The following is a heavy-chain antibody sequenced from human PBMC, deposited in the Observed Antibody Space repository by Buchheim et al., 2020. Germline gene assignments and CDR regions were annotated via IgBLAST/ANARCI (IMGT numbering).Heavy chain of an antibody. V-gene: IGHV3-7*01. J-gene: IGHJ4*02. CDR2: LSPDGSDK. D-gene: IGHD2/OR15-2a*01. CDR3: VRFGIVPPIYYFDY. CDR1: GFIFSSYW. Sequence: EMQLVESGGGLVQPGGSLRVSCEVSGFIFSSYWMSWFRQVPGKGLEWVAVLSPDGSDKYYLDSVKGRFTISRDNARNSLYLQLNSLRVEDSAMYYCVRFGIVPPIYYFDYWGQGT.